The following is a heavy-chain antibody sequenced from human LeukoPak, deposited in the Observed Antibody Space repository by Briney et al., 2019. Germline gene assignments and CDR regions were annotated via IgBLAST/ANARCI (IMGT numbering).Heavy chain of an antibody. Sequence: ASVKVSCKASGYTFTGYYMHWVRQAPGQGLEWMGWIIPNSGGTNYAQKFQGRVTMTRDTSISTAYMELSRLRSDDTAVYYCARARVVVVVAAGTNWFDPWGQGTLVTVSS. CDR3: ARARVVVVVAAGTNWFDP. CDR2: IIPNSGGT. CDR1: GYTFTGYY. J-gene: IGHJ5*02. D-gene: IGHD2-15*01. V-gene: IGHV1-2*02.